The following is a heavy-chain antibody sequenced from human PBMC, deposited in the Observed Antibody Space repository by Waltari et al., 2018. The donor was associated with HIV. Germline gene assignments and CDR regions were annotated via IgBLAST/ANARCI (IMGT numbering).Heavy chain of an antibody. Sequence: EMQLAESGGGLLQPGESLRLSCVASGFTFRTSDMHWIRQPPEKGLEWISIISGSGGVTNYAASVKCRFTVSRDNSQNTLYLQMTTLRADDTATYYCARGAKAGPYYHYYLDVWGKGTTVTVS. V-gene: IGHV3-23*04. J-gene: IGHJ6*03. CDR2: ISGSGGVT. D-gene: IGHD6-13*01. CDR1: GFTFRTSD. CDR3: ARGAKAGPYYHYYLDV.